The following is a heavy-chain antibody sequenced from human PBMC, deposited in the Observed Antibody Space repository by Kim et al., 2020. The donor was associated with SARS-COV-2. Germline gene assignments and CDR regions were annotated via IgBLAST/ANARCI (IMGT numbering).Heavy chain of an antibody. CDR3: AKDVAMVSGWGY. J-gene: IGHJ4*02. D-gene: IGHD3-10*01. V-gene: IGHV3-23*01. Sequence: SSADSVKCRFTISRDNSKNTLYLHMISLRAEDTAVYYCAKDVAMVSGWGYWGQGTLVTVSS.